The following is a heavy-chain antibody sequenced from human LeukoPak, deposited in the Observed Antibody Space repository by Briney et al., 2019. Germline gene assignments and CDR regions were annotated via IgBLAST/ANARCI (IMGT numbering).Heavy chain of an antibody. CDR2: VTSSSSAI. CDR3: ARKSGSSGYPLDY. J-gene: IGHJ4*02. V-gene: IGHV3-48*01. CDR1: GFAFSSYS. Sequence: QPGGSLRLSCAASGFAFSSYSMNWVRQAPGKGLEWVSYVTSSSSAIYYADSVKGRFTISRDNAKNSLYLQMNSLRAEDTAVYYCARKSGSSGYPLDYWGQGTVVTVSP. D-gene: IGHD3-22*01.